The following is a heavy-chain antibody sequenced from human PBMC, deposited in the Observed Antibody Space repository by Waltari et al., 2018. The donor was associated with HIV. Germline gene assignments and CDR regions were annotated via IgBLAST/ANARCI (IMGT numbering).Heavy chain of an antibody. V-gene: IGHV3-30*02. CDR1: GFIFSDYD. CDR3: ARSCSMRSCYSDY. CDR2: RRYDGSNE. D-gene: IGHD2-2*01. Sequence: QVQLVASGGGVVQPGGFLRLSCAASGFIFSDYDIHWVRQAPGKGLEWVAFRRYDGSNEYYEESVKGRFNISRDNSKNTLYLQMNTLRAEETAVYYGARSCSMRSCYSDYWGQGTLVTVSS. J-gene: IGHJ4*02.